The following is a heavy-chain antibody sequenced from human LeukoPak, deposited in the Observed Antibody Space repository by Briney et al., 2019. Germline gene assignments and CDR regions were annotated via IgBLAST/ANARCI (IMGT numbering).Heavy chain of an antibody. CDR1: GYTFTSYG. V-gene: IGHV1-18*01. CDR2: ISAYNGNT. D-gene: IGHD3-22*01. J-gene: IGHJ4*02. Sequence: ASVKVSCKASGYTFTSYGISWVRQSPGQGLEWIGWISAYNGNTHYAQKLQGRVTMTTDTSTSTVYMELRSLRSYDTAVYYCARGSPPRRNYDSRGYYSYYFDYWGQGTLVTVSS. CDR3: ARGSPPRRNYDSRGYYSYYFDY.